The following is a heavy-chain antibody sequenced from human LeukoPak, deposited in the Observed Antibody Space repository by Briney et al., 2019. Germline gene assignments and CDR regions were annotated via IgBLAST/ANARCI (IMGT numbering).Heavy chain of an antibody. CDR1: GFTFSSYE. Sequence: GGSLRLSCAASGFTFSSYEMNWVRQAPGKGLEWVSYISSSGSTIYYADSVKGRFTISRDNSKNSLYLQMNSLRTEDTALYYCAKEGIIAAALDYWGQGTLVTVSS. V-gene: IGHV3-48*03. D-gene: IGHD6-13*01. J-gene: IGHJ4*02. CDR2: ISSSGSTI. CDR3: AKEGIIAAALDY.